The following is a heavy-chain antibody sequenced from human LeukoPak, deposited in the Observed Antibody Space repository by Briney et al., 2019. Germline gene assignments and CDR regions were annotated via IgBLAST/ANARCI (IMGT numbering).Heavy chain of an antibody. D-gene: IGHD3-3*01. CDR3: ARGASRFLRH. CDR2: INHSGST. J-gene: IGHJ4*02. Sequence: PSETLSLTCAVYGGSFSGYYWSWIRQPPGKGLEWIGEINHSGSTNYNPSLKSRVTISVDTSKNQFSLKLSSVTAADTAVYYCARGASRFLRHWGQGTLVTVSS. V-gene: IGHV4-34*01. CDR1: GGSFSGYY.